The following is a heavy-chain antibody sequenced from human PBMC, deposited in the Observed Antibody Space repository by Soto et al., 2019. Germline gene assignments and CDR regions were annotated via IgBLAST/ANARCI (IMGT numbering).Heavy chain of an antibody. D-gene: IGHD5-12*01. CDR3: ARDRGYSGYDSPRYYYGMDV. CDR2: IWYDGSNK. Sequence: GGSLRLSCAASEFTFSSYGMHWVRQAPGKGLEWVAVIWYDGSNKWYADSVKGRFTISRDNSKNTLHLQMNSLRAEDTAVYSCARDRGYSGYDSPRYYYGMDVWGQGTTVTVSS. CDR1: EFTFSSYG. V-gene: IGHV3-33*08. J-gene: IGHJ6*02.